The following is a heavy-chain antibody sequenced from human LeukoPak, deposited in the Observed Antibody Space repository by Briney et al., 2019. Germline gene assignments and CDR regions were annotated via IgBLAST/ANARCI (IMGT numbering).Heavy chain of an antibody. CDR1: GYRFTRYW. Sequence: GESLKISCKGSGYRFTRYWIGWVRQMPGKGLEWMGIIYPGDSDTRYSPSFQGQVTISADKSISTAYLQWSSLKASDTAMYYCARHERIAVAGTDFDYWGQGTLVTVSS. CDR2: IYPGDSDT. CDR3: ARHERIAVAGTDFDY. J-gene: IGHJ4*02. D-gene: IGHD6-19*01. V-gene: IGHV5-51*01.